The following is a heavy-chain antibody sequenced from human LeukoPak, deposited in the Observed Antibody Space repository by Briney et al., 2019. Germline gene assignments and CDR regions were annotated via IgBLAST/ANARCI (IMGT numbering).Heavy chain of an antibody. CDR3: ARNPRDGYSFDY. CDR2: IYDNERT. D-gene: IGHD5-24*01. V-gene: IGHV4-4*02. Sequence: SETLSLTCAVSGGSISSNNWWSWVRQPLGKGLEWIGEIYDNERTNYNPSLRSRVTISVDKSNKQFSLKLSSVTAADTAVYYCARNPRDGYSFDYWGQGLLVTVSS. J-gene: IGHJ4*02. CDR1: GGSISSNNW.